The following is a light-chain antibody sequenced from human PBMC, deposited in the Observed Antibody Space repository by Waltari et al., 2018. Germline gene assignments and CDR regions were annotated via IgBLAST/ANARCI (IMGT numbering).Light chain of an antibody. V-gene: IGLV2-11*01. Sequence: QSSLPQPRPVSGSLGQSLTISCTGTGSDIGGYNCVSWYQQHPDKVPKLIIFDVAKRPSGVPDRFSGSKSGNTASLTISGLQAEDEADYYCCSYAGSYTFVFGVGTKVSVV. CDR1: GSDIGGYNC. CDR2: DVA. CDR3: CSYAGSYTFV. J-gene: IGLJ1*01.